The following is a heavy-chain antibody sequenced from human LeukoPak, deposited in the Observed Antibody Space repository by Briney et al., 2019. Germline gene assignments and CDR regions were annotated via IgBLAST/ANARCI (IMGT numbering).Heavy chain of an antibody. Sequence: ASVKVSCKASGYTFTSYDINWVRQATGQGLEWMGWMNPNSGNTGYAQKFQGRVTMTRNTSISTAYMELSSLRSEDTAVYYCARMGGYYDSSGYYYVGYWGRGTLVTVSS. D-gene: IGHD3-22*01. J-gene: IGHJ4*02. V-gene: IGHV1-8*01. CDR3: ARMGGYYDSSGYYYVGY. CDR2: MNPNSGNT. CDR1: GYTFTSYD.